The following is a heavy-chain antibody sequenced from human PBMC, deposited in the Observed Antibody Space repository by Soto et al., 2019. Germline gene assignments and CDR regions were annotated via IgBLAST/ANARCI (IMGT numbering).Heavy chain of an antibody. J-gene: IGHJ4*02. CDR1: GGSISSYY. CDR3: AKLSIAAAGTGVDY. D-gene: IGHD6-13*01. CDR2: IYYSGST. Sequence: SETLSLTCTVSGGSISSYYWSWIRQPPGKGLEWIGYIYYSGSTNYNPSLKSRVTISVDTSKNQFSLKLSSVTAEDTAVYYCAKLSIAAAGTGVDYWGQGALVTASS. V-gene: IGHV4-59*01.